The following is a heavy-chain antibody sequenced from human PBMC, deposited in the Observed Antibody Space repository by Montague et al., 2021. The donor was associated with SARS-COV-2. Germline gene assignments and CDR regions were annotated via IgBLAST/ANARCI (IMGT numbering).Heavy chain of an antibody. J-gene: IGHJ4*02. CDR1: GGSISSGNW. D-gene: IGHD6-13*01. CDR3: ARFFSSWTD. CDR2: IYHSGST. V-gene: IGHV4-4*02. Sequence: SETLFLTCAVPGGSISSGNWWSWVRQPPGKGLEWIGEIYHSGSTNYNPSLKSRVTISLDKSKNQFSLNLSSATAADTAVYYCARFFSSWTDWGQGTLVTVSS.